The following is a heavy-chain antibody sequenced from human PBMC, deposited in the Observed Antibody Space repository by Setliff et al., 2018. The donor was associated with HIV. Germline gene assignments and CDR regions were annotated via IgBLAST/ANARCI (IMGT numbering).Heavy chain of an antibody. D-gene: IGHD3-22*01. CDR2: IYYSGNT. Sequence: SETLSLTCSVSGASIRGHYWGWIRQSPGKGLEWIGNIYYSGNTNYNPSFKSRVTMSVDTSKNQFSLRVNSVTAADTAVYYCARSLVPSGYYYGRHAFDIWGQGTKVTVSS. CDR1: GASIRGHY. V-gene: IGHV4-59*08. CDR3: ARSLVPSGYYYGRHAFDI. J-gene: IGHJ3*02.